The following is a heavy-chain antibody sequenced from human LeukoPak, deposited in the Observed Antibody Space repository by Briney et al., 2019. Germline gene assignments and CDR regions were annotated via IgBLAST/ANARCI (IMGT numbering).Heavy chain of an antibody. J-gene: IGHJ6*03. D-gene: IGHD1-14*01. Sequence: PGGSLRLSCAASGFTFSSYAMSWVRQAPGKGLEWVSAISGSGGSTYYADSVKGRFTISRDNSKNTLYLQMNSLRAEDTAVYYCAKGGTSNYYYYYYMDVWGKGTTVTASS. CDR1: GFTFSSYA. CDR3: AKGGTSNYYYYYYMDV. CDR2: ISGSGGST. V-gene: IGHV3-23*01.